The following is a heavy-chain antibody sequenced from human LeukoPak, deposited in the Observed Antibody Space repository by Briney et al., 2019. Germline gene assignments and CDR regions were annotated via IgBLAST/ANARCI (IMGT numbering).Heavy chain of an antibody. Sequence: GGSLRLFCAPSGLTYSRYSMNWLRQATGKALEGVSPISSSSSYIYYADSVKGRFTISRDNAKNSLYLQMNSLRAEDTAVYYCARDQTTYYFDYWGQGTLVTVSS. CDR3: ARDQTTYYFDY. J-gene: IGHJ4*02. V-gene: IGHV3-21*01. D-gene: IGHD1-1*01. CDR2: ISSSSSYI. CDR1: GLTYSRYS.